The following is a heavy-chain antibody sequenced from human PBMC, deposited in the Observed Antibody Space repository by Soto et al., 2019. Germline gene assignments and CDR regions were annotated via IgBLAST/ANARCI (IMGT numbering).Heavy chain of an antibody. CDR3: AKYGGGDYRRGTYLDS. CDR2: ISWNSGSI. Sequence: EVQLVESGGDLVQPGRSLRLSCATSGFTFDDYAMHWVRQAPGKGLEWVSGISWNSGSIHYADSVRGRFTISRDNAKNSLYLQMNSPRPEDTAFYYCAKYGGGDYRRGTYLDSWGQGTLVTVSS. J-gene: IGHJ4*02. CDR1: GFTFDDYA. V-gene: IGHV3-9*01. D-gene: IGHD2-21*02.